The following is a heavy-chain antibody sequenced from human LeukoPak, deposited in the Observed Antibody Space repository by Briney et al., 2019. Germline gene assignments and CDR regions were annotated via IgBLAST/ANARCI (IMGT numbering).Heavy chain of an antibody. J-gene: IGHJ4*02. CDR3: TRDLVDTVV. D-gene: IGHD5-18*01. Sequence: GGSLTLSCAPSGFTFSDYYMSWISQAPGKGLEWVSYISSSGSTIYYTDSVKGRFTISTDNAKNSLYPQMNSLRAEYTAVYYCTRDLVDTVVWGQGTLVTVSS. V-gene: IGHV3-11*01. CDR2: ISSSGSTI. CDR1: GFTFSDYY.